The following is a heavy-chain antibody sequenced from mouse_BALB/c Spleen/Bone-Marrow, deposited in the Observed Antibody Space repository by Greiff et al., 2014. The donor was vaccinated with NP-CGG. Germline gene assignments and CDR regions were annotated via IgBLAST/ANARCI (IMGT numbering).Heavy chain of an antibody. V-gene: IGHV5-4*02. D-gene: IGHD2-14*01. Sequence: EVKVVESGGGLVKPGGSRKLSCAASGFTFSDYYMYWVRQTPEKRLEWVATISDGSTYTYYPDSVKGRFTISRDNAKNNLYLQMSSLKSEDTALYYCARDRGVQGYAMDYWGQGTSVTVSS. CDR2: ISDGSTYT. CDR3: ARDRGVQGYAMDY. CDR1: GFTFSDYY. J-gene: IGHJ4*01.